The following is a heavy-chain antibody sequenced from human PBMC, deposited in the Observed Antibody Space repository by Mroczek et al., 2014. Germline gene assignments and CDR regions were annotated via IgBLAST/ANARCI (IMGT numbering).Heavy chain of an antibody. J-gene: IGHJ4*02. Sequence: KESGSGLVKPSQTLSLTCAVSGGSISSGGYSWSWIRQPPGKGLEWIGYIYHSGSTYYNPSLKSRVTISVDRSKNQFSLKLSSVTAADTAVYYCAGIVATIGDIDYWGQGTLVTVSS. CDR1: GGSISSGGYS. CDR3: AGIVATIGDIDY. D-gene: IGHD5-12*01. CDR2: IYHSGST. V-gene: IGHV4-30-2*01.